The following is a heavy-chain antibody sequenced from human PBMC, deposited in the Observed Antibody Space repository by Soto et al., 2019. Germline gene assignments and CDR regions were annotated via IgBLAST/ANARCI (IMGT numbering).Heavy chain of an antibody. CDR3: VRDNNWSYDY. CDR1: GFIFSSHG. V-gene: IGHV3-74*01. CDR2: IGPDGSNM. J-gene: IGHJ4*02. D-gene: IGHD1-1*01. Sequence: GGTLRLSXAASGFIFSSHGMHWVRQAPGTGLVWVSHIGPDGSNMRDADSVQGRFTISRDNARNTLYLQMNTLSDEDTAVYYCVRDNNWSYDYWGQGILVTVSS.